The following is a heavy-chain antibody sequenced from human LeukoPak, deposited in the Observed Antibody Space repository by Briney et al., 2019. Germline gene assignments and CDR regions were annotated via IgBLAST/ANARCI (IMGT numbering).Heavy chain of an antibody. V-gene: IGHV3-43*02. Sequence: GGSLRLSCAASGFTFDDYAMHWVRHAPGKGLEWVSLISGDGGSTYYADSVKGRFTISRDNSKNSLYLQMNSLTTEGTALYYCAKDRITIFSYGMDVWGQGTTVTVSS. CDR3: AKDRITIFSYGMDV. J-gene: IGHJ6*02. CDR2: ISGDGGST. CDR1: GFTFDDYA. D-gene: IGHD3-9*01.